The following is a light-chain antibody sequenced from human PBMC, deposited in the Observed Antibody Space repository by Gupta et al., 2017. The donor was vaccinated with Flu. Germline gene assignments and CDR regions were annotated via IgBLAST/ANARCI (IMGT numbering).Light chain of an antibody. J-gene: IGLJ1*01. CDR3: QAWDSSTYV. CDR1: KLGGKY. V-gene: IGLV3-1*01. Sequence: SYELTQPPSVSVSPGQTASNPCSGDKLGGKYACWYHQTPGQSPVLVLYQDSKRPSGIPERFSGSNSENTATLTISGTQAMDEADYYGQAWDSSTYVFGTGTKVTVL. CDR2: QDS.